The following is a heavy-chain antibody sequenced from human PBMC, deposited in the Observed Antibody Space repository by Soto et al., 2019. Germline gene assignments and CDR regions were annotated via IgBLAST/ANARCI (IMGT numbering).Heavy chain of an antibody. V-gene: IGHV1-69*01. D-gene: IGHD3-10*01. Sequence: QVQLVQSGAEVKTPGSSVKVPCKASGGTFSRYAISWVRQAPGQGLEWMGGIIPIFGTANYAQKFQGRVTITADESTSTAYMELSSPRYEETAVYYCARGYYGSGSYRDAFDIWGQGTMVTVSS. CDR2: IIPIFGTA. CDR1: GGTFSRYA. J-gene: IGHJ3*02. CDR3: ARGYYGSGSYRDAFDI.